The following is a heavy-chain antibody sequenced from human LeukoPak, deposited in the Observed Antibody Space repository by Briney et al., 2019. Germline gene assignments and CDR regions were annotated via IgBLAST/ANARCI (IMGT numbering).Heavy chain of an antibody. J-gene: IGHJ6*03. CDR2: ILFGCGNT. CDR1: GFIFTSSA. CDR3: AADTKNNWNYGLEDYYYMDV. Sequence: SVNVSCKACGFIFTSSAVQGVRQARGQRLEGVGWILFGCGNTNYAQKFKERVTTTRDMSTSTAYMEQSRLRSEDKAVYYCAADTKNNWNYGLEDYYYMDVWGKGTTVTVSS. D-gene: IGHD1-7*01. V-gene: IGHV1-58*01.